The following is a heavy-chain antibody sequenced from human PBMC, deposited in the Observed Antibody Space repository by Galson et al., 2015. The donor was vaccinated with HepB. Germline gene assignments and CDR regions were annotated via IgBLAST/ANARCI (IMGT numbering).Heavy chain of an antibody. CDR2: IWYDGSNK. Sequence: SLRLSCAASGFTFSSYGMHWVRQAPGKGLEWVAVIWYDGSNKYYADSVKGRFTISRDNSKNTLYLQMNSLRAEDTAVYYCARDPGAVALTYYDFWSGSEYYFDYWGQGTLVTVSS. J-gene: IGHJ4*02. D-gene: IGHD3-3*01. V-gene: IGHV3-33*01. CDR3: ARDPGAVALTYYDFWSGSEYYFDY. CDR1: GFTFSSYG.